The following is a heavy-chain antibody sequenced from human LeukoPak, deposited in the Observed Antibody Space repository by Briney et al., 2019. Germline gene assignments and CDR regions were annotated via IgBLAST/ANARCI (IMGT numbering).Heavy chain of an antibody. V-gene: IGHV3-11*01. CDR3: ARGKYSFDY. CDR1: GFTFSDSY. J-gene: IGHJ4*02. Sequence: PGGSLRLSCAASGFTFSDSYMSWIRQAPGKGLEYISYISSSGSTIYHADSVKGRFTLSRDNAKNSLSLEMNSLRAEDTDVYYCARGKYSFDYWGQGTLVTVSS. CDR2: ISSSGSTI.